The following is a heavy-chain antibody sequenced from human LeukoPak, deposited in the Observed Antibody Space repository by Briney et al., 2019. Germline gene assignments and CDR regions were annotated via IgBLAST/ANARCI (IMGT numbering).Heavy chain of an antibody. Sequence: SETLSLTCAVYGGSFSGYYWSWIRQPAGKGLEWIGRIYTSGSTNYNPSLKSRVTMSVDTSKNQFSLKLSSVTAADTAVYYCARDGFRGVIMASYYYYGMDVWGQGTTVTVSS. D-gene: IGHD3-10*01. CDR1: GGSFSGYY. CDR2: IYTSGST. V-gene: IGHV4-4*07. J-gene: IGHJ6*02. CDR3: ARDGFRGVIMASYYYYGMDV.